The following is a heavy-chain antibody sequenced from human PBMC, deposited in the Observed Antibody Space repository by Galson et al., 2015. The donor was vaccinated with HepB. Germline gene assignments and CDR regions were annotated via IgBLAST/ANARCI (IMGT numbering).Heavy chain of an antibody. CDR3: ARDSRLELRLNNYFSYGMDV. J-gene: IGHJ6*02. Sequence: SVKVSCKASGYSFSNYGLSWIRQAPGPGLEWMGWFSGYDGSTNYAQKFQGRVTMTADASTGTAYLELTNLRSDDTAVYYCARDSRLELRLNNYFSYGMDVWGQGGAVTVSS. CDR1: GYSFSNYG. CDR2: FSGYDGST. V-gene: IGHV1-18*01. D-gene: IGHD1-7*01.